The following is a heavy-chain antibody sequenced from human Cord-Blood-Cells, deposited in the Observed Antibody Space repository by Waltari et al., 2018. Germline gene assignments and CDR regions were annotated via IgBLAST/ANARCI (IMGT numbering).Heavy chain of an antibody. Sequence: QVTLKESGPVLVKPTETLTLTCTVSGFSLSNARMGVSWIRQPPGKALEWFAHIFSNDEKSYSTSLKSRLTISKDTSKSQVVLTMTNMDPVDTATYYCARSQKDIVVVPAAFNWFDPWGQGTLVTVSS. V-gene: IGHV2-26*01. J-gene: IGHJ5*02. CDR1: GFSLSNARMG. D-gene: IGHD2-2*01. CDR2: IFSNDEK. CDR3: ARSQKDIVVVPAAFNWFDP.